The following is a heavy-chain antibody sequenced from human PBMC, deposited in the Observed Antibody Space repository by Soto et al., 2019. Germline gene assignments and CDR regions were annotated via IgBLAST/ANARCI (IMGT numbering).Heavy chain of an antibody. CDR2: IGSSGST. J-gene: IGHJ4*02. CDR3: AKGFRSLEWYSLAPFDY. D-gene: IGHD3-3*01. Sequence: GGSLRLSCVASGFTFDTYALNWVRQAPGKGLEWVSAIGSSGSTYYADSVKGRFTISRDTPKKTLYLQMNSLKVEDTAKYYCAKGFRSLEWYSLAPFDYWGQGALVTVSS. V-gene: IGHV3-23*01. CDR1: GFTFDTYA.